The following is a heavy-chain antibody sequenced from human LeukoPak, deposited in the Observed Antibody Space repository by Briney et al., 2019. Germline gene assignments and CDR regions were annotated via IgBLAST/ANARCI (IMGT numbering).Heavy chain of an antibody. CDR1: GFAFSSYA. D-gene: IGHD2-15*01. CDR2: IRSKPYGGTT. Sequence: PGGSLRLSCTASGFAFSSYAVTWVRQAPGRGLEWVGFIRSKPYGGTTEYAASVKGRFTISRDDSKSIAYLQMNSLKTEDTAVYYCTRGGIRYYYYGMDVWGQGTTVTVSS. CDR3: TRGGIRYYYYGMDV. J-gene: IGHJ6*02. V-gene: IGHV3-49*04.